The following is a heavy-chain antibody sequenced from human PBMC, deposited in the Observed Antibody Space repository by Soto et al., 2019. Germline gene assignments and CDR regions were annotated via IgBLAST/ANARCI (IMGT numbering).Heavy chain of an antibody. V-gene: IGHV1-69*02. J-gene: IGHJ5*02. D-gene: IGHD2-15*01. CDR3: AAYCSGGSCYPGGNWFDP. CDR1: GGTFSSYT. Sequence: QVQLVQSGAEVKKPGSSVKVSCKASGGTFSSYTISWVRQAPGQGLEWMGRIIPILGIANYAQKFQGRVTITADKSTSTAYMELSSLRSEDTAVYYCAAYCSGGSCYPGGNWFDPWGQGTLVTVSS. CDR2: IIPILGIA.